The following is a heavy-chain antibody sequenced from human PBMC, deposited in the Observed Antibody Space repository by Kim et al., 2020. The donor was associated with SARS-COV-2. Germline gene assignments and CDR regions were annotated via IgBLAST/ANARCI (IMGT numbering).Heavy chain of an antibody. V-gene: IGHV4-31*03. CDR2: IYYSGST. Sequence: SETLSLTCTVSGGSISSGGYYWSWIRQHPGKGLEWIGYIYYSGSTYYNPSLKSRVTISVDTSKNQFSLKLSSVTAADTAVYYCARDKVGATRWLDYWGQGTLVTVSS. D-gene: IGHD1-26*01. CDR3: ARDKVGATRWLDY. CDR1: GGSISSGGYY. J-gene: IGHJ4*02.